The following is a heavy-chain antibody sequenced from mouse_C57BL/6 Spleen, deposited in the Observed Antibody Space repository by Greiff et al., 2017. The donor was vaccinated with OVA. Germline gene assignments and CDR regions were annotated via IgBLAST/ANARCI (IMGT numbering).Heavy chain of an antibody. CDR3: ASSYYYGSSPAWFAY. CDR1: GFTFTDYY. CDR2: IRNKANGYTT. J-gene: IGHJ3*01. D-gene: IGHD1-1*01. Sequence: EVKLVESGGGLVQPGGSLSLSCAASGFTFTDYYMSWVRQPPGKALEWLGFIRNKANGYTTEHSASVKGRFTISRDNSQSILYLQMNALRAEDSATYYCASSYYYGSSPAWFAYWGQGTLVTVSA. V-gene: IGHV7-3*01.